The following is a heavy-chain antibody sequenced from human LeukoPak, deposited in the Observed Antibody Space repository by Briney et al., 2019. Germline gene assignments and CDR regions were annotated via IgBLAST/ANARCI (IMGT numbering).Heavy chain of an antibody. J-gene: IGHJ3*02. CDR1: GFTFSSYA. V-gene: IGHV3-23*01. CDR2: ISGSGDSA. CDR3: ARVGTYYDILTGYSTDAFDI. D-gene: IGHD3-9*01. Sequence: GGSLRLSCAASGFTFSSYAMSWVRQAPGKGLEWVSAISGSGDSAYYADSVKGRFTISRDNAKNTLYLQMNSLRAEDTAVYYCARVGTYYDILTGYSTDAFDIWGQGTMVTVSS.